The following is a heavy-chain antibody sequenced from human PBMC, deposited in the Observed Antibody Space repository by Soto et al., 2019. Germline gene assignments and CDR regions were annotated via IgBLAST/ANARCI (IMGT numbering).Heavy chain of an antibody. CDR2: IIPITHTP. V-gene: IGHV1-69*13. Sequence: GASVKVSCKASGGTFTNYAISWVRQAPGLGLEWMGGIIPITHTPNYAQKFQGRVTISADESTNTAYVELSSLRSDDTAVYYCARDPRSNPGPFYYYGMDVWGQGTTVTVSS. CDR3: ARDPRSNPGPFYYYGMDV. CDR1: GGTFTNYA. J-gene: IGHJ6*02.